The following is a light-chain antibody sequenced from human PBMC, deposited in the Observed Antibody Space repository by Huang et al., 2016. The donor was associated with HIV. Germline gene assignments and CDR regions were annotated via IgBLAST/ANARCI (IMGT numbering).Light chain of an antibody. J-gene: IGKJ5*01. CDR2: GAS. CDR3: QQYNNWPSIT. V-gene: IGKV3-15*01. CDR1: QSISSN. Sequence: EIVMTQSVATLSVSPGERATLSCRASQSISSNLAWYQQKPGQAPRLLIYGASTRATGIPARFSGSGSGTEFTLTISSLQSEDFAVYYCQQYNNWPSITFGQGTRLEIK.